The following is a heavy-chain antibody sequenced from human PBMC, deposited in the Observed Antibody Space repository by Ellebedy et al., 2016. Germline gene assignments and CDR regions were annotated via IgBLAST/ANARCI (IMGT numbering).Heavy chain of an antibody. CDR2: ISYDGSNK. CDR3: VKGRSNDYDILTGYYPLIYYYYYGMDV. Sequence: GGSLRLSCAASGFTFSSYAMHWVRQAPGKGLEWVAVISYDGSNKYYADSVKGRFTISRDNSKNTLYLQMSSLRAEDTAVYYCVKGRSNDYDILTGYYPLIYYYYYGMDVWGQGTTVTVSS. CDR1: GFTFSSYA. V-gene: IGHV3-30*14. J-gene: IGHJ6*02. D-gene: IGHD3-9*01.